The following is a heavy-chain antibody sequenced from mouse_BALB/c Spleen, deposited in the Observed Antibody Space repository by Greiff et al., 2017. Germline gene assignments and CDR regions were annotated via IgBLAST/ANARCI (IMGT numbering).Heavy chain of an antibody. V-gene: IGHV3-2*02. CDR3: AGYDGYYAWFAY. Sequence: EVQLVESGPGLVKPSQSLSLTCTVTGYSITSDYAWNWIRQFPGNKLEWMGYISYSGSTSYNPSLKSRISITRDTSKNQFFLQLNSVTTEDTATYYCAGYDGYYAWFAYWGQGTLVTVSA. D-gene: IGHD2-3*01. J-gene: IGHJ3*01. CDR1: GYSITSDYA. CDR2: ISYSGST.